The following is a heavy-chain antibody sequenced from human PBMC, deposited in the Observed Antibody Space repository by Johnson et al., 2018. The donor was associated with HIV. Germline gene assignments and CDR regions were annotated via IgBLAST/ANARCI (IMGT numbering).Heavy chain of an antibody. J-gene: IGHJ3*02. CDR2: IRYDGTNK. D-gene: IGHD6-6*01. Sequence: QVQLVESGGGVVQPGGSLRLSCAASGFTFSSFGIHWVRQAPGKGLEWVAFIRYDGTNKNYADSVKGRFTISRDNSKNTLHLQMNSLRVEDTALYSCSVAPRPGDVYDIWGQGTMVTVSS. V-gene: IGHV3-30*02. CDR1: GFTFSSFG. CDR3: SVAPRPGDVYDI.